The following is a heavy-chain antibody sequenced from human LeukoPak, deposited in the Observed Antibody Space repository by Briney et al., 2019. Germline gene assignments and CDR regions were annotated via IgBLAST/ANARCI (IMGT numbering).Heavy chain of an antibody. D-gene: IGHD2-21*01. Sequence: GGSLRLSCAASGFTFSSYAMSWVRQAPGKGLEWVSAIVGSGGSTYYADSVKGRFTISRDNSKNTLYLRMNSLRVEDTAVYYCAKGHISRFDYWGQGTLVTVSS. CDR2: IVGSGGST. V-gene: IGHV3-23*01. J-gene: IGHJ4*02. CDR3: AKGHISRFDY. CDR1: GFTFSSYA.